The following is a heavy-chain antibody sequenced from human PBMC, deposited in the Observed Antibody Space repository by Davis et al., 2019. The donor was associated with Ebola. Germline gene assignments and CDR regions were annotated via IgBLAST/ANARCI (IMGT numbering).Heavy chain of an antibody. CDR2: IKQDGSEK. Sequence: GGSLRLSCAASGFTFSSYWMSGVRQARGKGLEWVANIKQDGSEKYYVDSVKGRFTISRDNAQNSLYLQMNSLRDEDTAVYYCATDRNWDFDYWGQGTLVTVSS. CDR1: GFTFSSYW. J-gene: IGHJ4*02. CDR3: ATDRNWDFDY. V-gene: IGHV3-7*01. D-gene: IGHD7-27*01.